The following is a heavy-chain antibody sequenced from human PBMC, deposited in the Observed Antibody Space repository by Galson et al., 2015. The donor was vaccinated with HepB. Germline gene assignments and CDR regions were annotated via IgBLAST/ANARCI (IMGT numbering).Heavy chain of an antibody. CDR1: GFTFSTYA. J-gene: IGHJ6*02. CDR2: IRGSGGST. D-gene: IGHD1-1*01. Sequence: LRLSCAASGFTFSTYAMSWVRQAPAKGLEWVSTIRGSGGSTHYVDSVKGRFTISRDNSKNTLYLQMNSLRAEDTAVYYCAKINWIDNYSYHGIDVWGQGTTITVSS. V-gene: IGHV3-23*01. CDR3: AKINWIDNYSYHGIDV.